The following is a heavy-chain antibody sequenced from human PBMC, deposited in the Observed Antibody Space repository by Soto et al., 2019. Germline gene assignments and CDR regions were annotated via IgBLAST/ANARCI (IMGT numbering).Heavy chain of an antibody. Sequence: SETLSLTCAVYGGSFSGYYWSWIRQPPGKGLEWIGEINHSGSTNYNPSLKSRVTISVDTSKNQFSLKLSSVTAADTAVYYCAPLSMVRGVITSSEKNNWFDPWGQGTLVTVSS. CDR2: INHSGST. D-gene: IGHD3-10*01. V-gene: IGHV4-34*01. J-gene: IGHJ5*02. CDR1: GGSFSGYY. CDR3: APLSMVRGVITSSEKNNWFDP.